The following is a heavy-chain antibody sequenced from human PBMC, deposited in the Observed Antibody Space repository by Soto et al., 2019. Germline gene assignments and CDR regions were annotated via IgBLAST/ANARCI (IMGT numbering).Heavy chain of an antibody. CDR1: GYTFTSYA. D-gene: IGHD7-27*01. J-gene: IGHJ6*03. CDR3: ARDQNWDYYYYMDV. Sequence: ASVKVSCKASGYTFTSYAMHWVRQAPGQRLEWMGWINAGNGNTKYSQKFQGRVTITRDTSASTAYMELSSLRSEDTAVYYCARDQNWDYYYYMDVRGKGTTVTVSS. V-gene: IGHV1-3*01. CDR2: INAGNGNT.